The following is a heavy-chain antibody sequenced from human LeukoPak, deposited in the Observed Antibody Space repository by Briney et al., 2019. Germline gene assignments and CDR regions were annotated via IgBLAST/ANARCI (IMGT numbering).Heavy chain of an antibody. J-gene: IGHJ4*02. V-gene: IGHV4-39*07. Sequence: SETLSLTCSVSGGSISSNSYYWGWIRQPPGKGLEWIGSIFYSGTTYYNPSLKSRVTISVDTSKNQFSLKLSSVTAADTAVYYCAGGSWSGYYFDYWGQGTLVTVSS. D-gene: IGHD6-13*01. CDR1: GGSISSNSYY. CDR3: AGGSWSGYYFDY. CDR2: IFYSGTT.